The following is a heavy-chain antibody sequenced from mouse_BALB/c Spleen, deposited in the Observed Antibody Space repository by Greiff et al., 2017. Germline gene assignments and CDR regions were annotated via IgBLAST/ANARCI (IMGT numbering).Heavy chain of an antibody. V-gene: IGHV3-2*02. CDR2: ISYSGST. CDR3: ARSPSLLRLPYYFDY. J-gene: IGHJ2*01. D-gene: IGHD1-2*01. CDR1: GYSITSDYA. Sequence: EVQLQESGPGLVKPSQSLSLTCTVTGYSITSDYAWNWIRQFPGNKLEWMGYISYSGSTSYNPSLKSRISITRDTSKNQFFLQLNSVTTEDTATYYCARSPSLLRLPYYFDYWGQGTTLTVSS.